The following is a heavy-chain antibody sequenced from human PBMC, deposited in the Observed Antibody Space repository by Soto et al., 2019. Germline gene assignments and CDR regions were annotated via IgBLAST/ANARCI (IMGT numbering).Heavy chain of an antibody. CDR3: APSGGTGSFDP. Sequence: QVQLQESGPGLVKPSQTLSLTCTVSGGSISSGNYYWSWIRQPPGKGLEWIGYIYYSGDTYYNPSLNSQVTISQVTSQNQFSLQLRAVTAADTAVYYCAPSGGTGSFDPWGQGNLVTVSS. CDR2: IYYSGDT. J-gene: IGHJ5*02. V-gene: IGHV4-30-4*01. CDR1: GGSISSGNYY. D-gene: IGHD2-15*01.